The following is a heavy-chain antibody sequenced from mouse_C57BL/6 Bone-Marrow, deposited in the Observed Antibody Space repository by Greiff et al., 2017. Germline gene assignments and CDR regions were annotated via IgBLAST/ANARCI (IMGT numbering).Heavy chain of an antibody. CDR2: IDSSDSYT. V-gene: IGHV1-69*01. J-gene: IGHJ3*01. CDR1: GYTFTSYW. D-gene: IGHD1-1*01. CDR3: AREYYGSSFWFAY. Sequence: QVQLQQPGAELVMPGASVKLSCKASGYTFTSYWMHWVKQRPGQGLEWIGEIDSSDSYTNYNQKFKGKSTLTVDKSSSTAYMQLSSLTSEDSAVYDCAREYYGSSFWFAYWGQGTLVTGSA.